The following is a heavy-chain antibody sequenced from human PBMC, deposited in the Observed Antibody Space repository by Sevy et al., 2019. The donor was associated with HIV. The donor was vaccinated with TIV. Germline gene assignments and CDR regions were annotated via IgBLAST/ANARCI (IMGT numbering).Heavy chain of an antibody. CDR3: ARQYTYGRF. CDR1: GFTFNDFW. CDR2: IKHDGSEK. D-gene: IGHD5-18*01. V-gene: IGHV3-7*01. Sequence: GGSLRLSCAASGFTFNDFWMTWVRQAPGKGLEWVANIKHDGSEKYYLDSVKGRFTISRDNAKNSLYLQMSSLRAEDTAVYFCARQYTYGRFCGQGTLVTVSS. J-gene: IGHJ4*02.